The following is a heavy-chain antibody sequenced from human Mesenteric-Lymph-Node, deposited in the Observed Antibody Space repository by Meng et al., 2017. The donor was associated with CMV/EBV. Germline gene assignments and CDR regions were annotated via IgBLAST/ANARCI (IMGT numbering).Heavy chain of an antibody. V-gene: IGHV4-34*01. D-gene: IGHD5-24*01. CDR2: INHSGST. CDR3: ARGRGRWLQLGY. CDR1: GGSFSGYY. Sequence: GSLRLSCAVYGGSFSGYYWSWIRQPPGKGLEWIGEINHSGSTNYNPSLKSRVTISLDTSKNQFSLKLSSVTAADTAVYYCARGRGRWLQLGYWGQGTLVTVSS. J-gene: IGHJ4*02.